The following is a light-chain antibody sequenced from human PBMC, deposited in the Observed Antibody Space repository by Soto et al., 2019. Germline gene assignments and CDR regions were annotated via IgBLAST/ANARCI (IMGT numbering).Light chain of an antibody. Sequence: EIVMTQSPATLSVSPGERVTLSCRASQSVSNNLAWYQQKPGHAPSPLIFGASTRATGIPARFSGSGSGTEFTLTISSLQSEDFAVYYCQHYYNWPRTFGQGTKVEIK. CDR2: GAS. J-gene: IGKJ1*01. CDR3: QHYYNWPRT. V-gene: IGKV3-15*01. CDR1: QSVSNN.